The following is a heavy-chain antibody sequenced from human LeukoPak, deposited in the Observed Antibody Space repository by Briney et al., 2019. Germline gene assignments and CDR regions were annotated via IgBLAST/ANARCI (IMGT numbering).Heavy chain of an antibody. J-gene: IGHJ4*02. CDR3: AIDSPMLQWLSLDY. D-gene: IGHD6-19*01. CDR2: IRYDGSNK. CDR1: GFTFSSYG. Sequence: RGSLRLSCAASGFTFSSYGMHWVRQAPGKGLEWVAFIRYDGSNKYYADSVKGRFTISRDNSKNTLYLQMNSLRAEDTAVYYCAIDSPMLQWLSLDYWGQGTPVTVSS. V-gene: IGHV3-30*02.